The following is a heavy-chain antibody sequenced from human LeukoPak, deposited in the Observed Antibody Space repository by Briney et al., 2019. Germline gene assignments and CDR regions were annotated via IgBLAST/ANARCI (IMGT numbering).Heavy chain of an antibody. CDR1: GFTVSSNY. CDR3: ATSPLSSQQLYFDY. D-gene: IGHD1-1*01. V-gene: IGHV3-53*01. CDR2: IYSGGST. Sequence: GGSLRLSCAASGFTVSSNYMSWVRQAPGKGLEWVSIIYSGGSTYYADSVKGRFTISRDNSKNTLYLQMNSLRAEDTAVYYCATSPLSSQQLYFDYWGQGTLVTVSS. J-gene: IGHJ4*02.